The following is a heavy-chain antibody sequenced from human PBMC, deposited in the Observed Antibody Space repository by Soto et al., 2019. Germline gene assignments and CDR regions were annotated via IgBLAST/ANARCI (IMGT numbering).Heavy chain of an antibody. Sequence: SETLSLTCTVSGGSISSSSYYWGWIRQPPGKGLEWIGSIYYSGSTYYNPSLKSRVTISVDTSKNQFSLKLSSVTAADTAVYYCARWFERVATVYFDYWGQGTLVTVSS. CDR3: ARWFERVATVYFDY. CDR1: GGSISSSSYY. V-gene: IGHV4-39*01. D-gene: IGHD4-4*01. CDR2: IYYSGST. J-gene: IGHJ4*02.